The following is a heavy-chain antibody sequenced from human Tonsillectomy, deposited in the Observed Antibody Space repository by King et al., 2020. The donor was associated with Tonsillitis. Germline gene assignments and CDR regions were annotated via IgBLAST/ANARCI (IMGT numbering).Heavy chain of an antibody. J-gene: IGHJ4*02. D-gene: IGHD1-26*01. V-gene: IGHV4-39*01. CDR2: RYNTGTT. CDR3: ARYVSGSFDY. CDR1: GGSISTSDQY. Sequence: QLQESGPGVVKPSETLSLTCTVSGGSISTSDQYWAWIRQPPGKGLEWVGYRYNTGTTFYNPSLKSRITISGGTSENRFSLKLSSVTAADTAVYFCARYVSGSFDYWGQGALVTVSS.